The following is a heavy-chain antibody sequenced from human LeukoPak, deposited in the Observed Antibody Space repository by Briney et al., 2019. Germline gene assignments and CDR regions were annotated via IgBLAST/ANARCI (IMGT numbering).Heavy chain of an antibody. CDR3: VLTTVTTSIEY. V-gene: IGHV3-66*01. CDR1: GFTVSSNY. D-gene: IGHD4-17*01. CDR2: IYSGGST. J-gene: IGHJ4*02. Sequence: PGGSLRLSCAASGFTVSSNYMSWVRQAPGKGLEWVSVIYSGGSTYFADSVKGRFTISRDNSKNTLYLQMNRLRVEDTAVYYCVLTTVTTSIEYWGQGTLVTVSS.